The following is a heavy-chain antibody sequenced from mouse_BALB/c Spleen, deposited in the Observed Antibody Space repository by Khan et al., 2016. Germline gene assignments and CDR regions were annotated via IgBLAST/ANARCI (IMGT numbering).Heavy chain of an antibody. Sequence: QVQLKESGPGLVAPSQSLSITCTVSGFSLTSYGVHWVRQPPGKGLEWLVVIWSDGSTTYNSALKSRLSISKDNSKSQVILKMNSLQAEDTTVYYFARRDDGWGAMDYWGQGTSVTVSA. V-gene: IGHV2-6*02. CDR1: GFSLTSYG. CDR2: IWSDGST. CDR3: ARRDDGWGAMDY. J-gene: IGHJ4*01. D-gene: IGHD2-3*01.